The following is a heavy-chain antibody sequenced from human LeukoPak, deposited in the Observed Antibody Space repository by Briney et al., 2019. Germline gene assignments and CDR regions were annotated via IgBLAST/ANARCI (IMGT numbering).Heavy chain of an antibody. CDR3: AKDIAVLRYFDWSNPWRYYGMDV. V-gene: IGHV3-21*04. CDR2: ISSSSSYI. J-gene: IGHJ6*02. CDR1: GFTFSSYS. Sequence: PGGSLRLSCAASGFTFSSYSMNWVRQAPGKGLEWVSSISSSSSYIYYADSVKGRFTISRDNAKNSLYLQMNSLRAEDTALYYCAKDIAVLRYFDWSNPWRYYGMDVWGQGTTVTVSS. D-gene: IGHD3-9*01.